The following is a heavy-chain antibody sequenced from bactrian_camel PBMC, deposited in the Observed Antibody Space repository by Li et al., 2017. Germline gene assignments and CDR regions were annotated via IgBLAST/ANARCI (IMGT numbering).Heavy chain of an antibody. CDR1: GFTFSSYY. Sequence: QLVESGGGLVQPGGSLRLSCAASGFTFSSYYMSWVRQAPGKGLEWVSSIRSDGSNSAYADSVKGRFTISRDNAKNTLYLQMNSLKPEDTAVYYCAAVYFSGCSSSGQGTQVTVS. CDR2: IRSDGSNS. J-gene: IGHJ4*01. V-gene: IGHV3-2*01. D-gene: IGHD2*01.